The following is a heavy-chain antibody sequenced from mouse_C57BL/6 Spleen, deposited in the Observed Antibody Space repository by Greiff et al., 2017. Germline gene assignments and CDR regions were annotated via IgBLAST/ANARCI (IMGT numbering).Heavy chain of an antibody. CDR3: ARYDYDEGNV. V-gene: IGHV1-61*01. CDR1: GYTFTSYW. J-gene: IGHJ1*03. D-gene: IGHD2-4*01. CDR2: IYPSDSET. Sequence: VQLQQPGAELVRPGSSVKLSCKASGYTFTSYWMDWVKQRPGQGLEWIGNIYPSDSETHYNQKFKDKATLTVDKSSSTAYMQLSSLTSEDSAVYYCARYDYDEGNVWGTGTTVTVSS.